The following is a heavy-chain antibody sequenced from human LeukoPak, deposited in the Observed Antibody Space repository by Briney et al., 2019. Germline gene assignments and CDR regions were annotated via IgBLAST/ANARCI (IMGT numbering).Heavy chain of an antibody. CDR1: GGSINNYY. Sequence: SESLSLTCTLSGGSINNYYCSWIRQPPGKGLEWIGYIYYSGSTNYNPSLKSRVTISIDTSKNQFSLKLSSVTAADTAVYYCAKAVVAATGYYFDYWGQGTLVTVSS. J-gene: IGHJ4*02. CDR3: AKAVVAATGYYFDY. D-gene: IGHD2-15*01. V-gene: IGHV4-59*01. CDR2: IYYSGST.